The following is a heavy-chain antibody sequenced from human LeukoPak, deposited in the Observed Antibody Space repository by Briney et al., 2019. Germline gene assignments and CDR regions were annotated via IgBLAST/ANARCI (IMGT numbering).Heavy chain of an antibody. CDR3: ARAIYSGTYGPDY. J-gene: IGHJ4*02. CDR1: GFTFSSYA. CDR2: ISYDGRNK. D-gene: IGHD1-26*01. Sequence: HPGRSLRLSCAASGFTFSSYAMHWVRQAPGKGLEWVAVISYDGRNKYYADSVKGRFTISRDNSENALYLQMYSLRVEDTAVYYCARAIYSGTYGPDYWGEGTPVTVSS. V-gene: IGHV3-30*01.